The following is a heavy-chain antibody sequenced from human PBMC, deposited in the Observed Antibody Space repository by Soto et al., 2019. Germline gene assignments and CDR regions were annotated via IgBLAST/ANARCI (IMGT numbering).Heavy chain of an antibody. CDR1: GDSINSSHW. D-gene: IGHD3-3*01. J-gene: IGHJ4*02. CDR3: AARKFWSRTWTDRRLHY. Sequence: SETLSLTCAVSGDSINSSHWWNWVRQPPEKGLEWIGQISHIGSTTYNPSLTSRVTISVDKSKNHFSLKLTSVTAADTAVYYCAARKFWSRTWTDRRLHYSGQGTRVTVSS. V-gene: IGHV4-4*02. CDR2: ISHIGST.